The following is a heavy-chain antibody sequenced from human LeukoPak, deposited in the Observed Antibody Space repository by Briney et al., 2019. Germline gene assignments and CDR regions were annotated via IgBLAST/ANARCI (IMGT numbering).Heavy chain of an antibody. CDR2: ISGGGDST. D-gene: IGHD5-18*01. Sequence: GGSLRLSCAAFGFTFNNYAMGWVHQAPRKGLEWVSFISGGGDSTFYADSVKGRFTISRDNSKNTLYLQMDSLRAEDTAVYYCARDGGYNHGSFDYWGQGTLVTVSS. CDR3: ARDGGYNHGSFDY. V-gene: IGHV3-23*01. J-gene: IGHJ4*02. CDR1: GFTFNNYA.